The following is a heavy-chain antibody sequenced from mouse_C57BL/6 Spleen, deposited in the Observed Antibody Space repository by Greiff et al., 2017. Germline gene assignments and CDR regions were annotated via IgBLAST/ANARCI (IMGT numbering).Heavy chain of an antibody. CDR2: IVPENGDT. CDR1: GFNFKDDY. Sequence: EVQLQQSGAELVRPGASVKLSCTASGFNFKDDYMHWVKQRPEQGLEWIGWIVPENGDTEYASKFQGKATITADTSSNTAYLQLSSLTSENTAVYYCTAHRPECTRFDYWGQGTTLTVSS. J-gene: IGHJ2*01. CDR3: TAHRPECTRFDY. D-gene: IGHD5-1*01. V-gene: IGHV14-4*01.